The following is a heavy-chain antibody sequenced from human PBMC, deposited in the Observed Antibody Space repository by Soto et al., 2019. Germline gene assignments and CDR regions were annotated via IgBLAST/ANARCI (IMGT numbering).Heavy chain of an antibody. J-gene: IGHJ3*01. CDR3: ARRAITASTKGGAFDA. Sequence: EVQLLESGGDLVQPGGSLRLSCSSSGFSFNNYVMNWVRQASGKGLEWVSTVSPTGDSTFYADSVKGRFTISRDNSKNTLYLQMNSRRAEDVGVYYCARRAITASTKGGAFDAWGQGTRVTVSS. CDR2: VSPTGDST. D-gene: IGHD1-7*01. CDR1: GFSFNNYV. V-gene: IGHV3-23*01.